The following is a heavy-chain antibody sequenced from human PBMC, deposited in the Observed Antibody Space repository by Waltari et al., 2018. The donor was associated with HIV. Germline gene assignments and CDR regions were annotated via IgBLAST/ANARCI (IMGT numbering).Heavy chain of an antibody. J-gene: IGHJ4*02. CDR3: ARVDIAVAGTRFDY. V-gene: IGHV4-39*07. Sequence: QLQLQASGPGLVKPSETLSLTCTVSGGSISSSSYYWGWIRQPPGKGLEWIGSVYYSGSTYYNPSLKSRVTISVDTSKNQFSLKLSSVTAADTAVYFCARVDIAVAGTRFDYWGQGTLVTVSS. CDR2: VYYSGST. CDR1: GGSISSSSYY. D-gene: IGHD6-19*01.